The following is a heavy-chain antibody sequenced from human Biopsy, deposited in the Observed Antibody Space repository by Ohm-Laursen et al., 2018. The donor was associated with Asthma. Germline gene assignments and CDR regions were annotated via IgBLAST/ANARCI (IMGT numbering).Heavy chain of an antibody. V-gene: IGHV3-53*01. D-gene: IGHD4-23*01. CDR1: GFTVSTNG. CDR2: IYGGGGK. CDR3: ARAYGGSFFSGSFDI. Sequence: SLSLSCTASGFTVSTNGMSWVRQPPGQGLERVSVIYGGGGKYYADSVQGRVTISRDNSKNTLSLQMNSLRAGDTAVYYCARAYGGSFFSGSFDIWGQGTMVTVSS. J-gene: IGHJ3*02.